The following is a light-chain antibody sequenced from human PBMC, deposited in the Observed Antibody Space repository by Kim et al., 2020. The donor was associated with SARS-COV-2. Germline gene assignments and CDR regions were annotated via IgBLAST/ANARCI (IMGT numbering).Light chain of an antibody. CDR1: TEAVTSGLV. CDR2: DTG. V-gene: IGLV7-46*01. CDR3: LLSYSDSRV. J-gene: IGLJ2*01. Sequence: PGGPFTLTCDSSTEAVTSGLVPDWFQQKPGQAPRTLIYDTGNRHSWTPARFSGSLLGGKAALTLSAAQAEDEADYYCLLSYSDSRVFGGGTQLTVL.